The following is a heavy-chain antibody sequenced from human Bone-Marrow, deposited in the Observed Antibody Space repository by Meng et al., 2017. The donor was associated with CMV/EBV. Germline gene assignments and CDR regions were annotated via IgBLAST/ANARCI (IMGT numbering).Heavy chain of an antibody. Sequence: SQTLSLTCAISGDSVSSNSAAWNWIRQSPSRGLEWLGRTYYRSKWYNDYAVSVKSRITINPDTSKNQFSLKLSSVTAADTAVYYCARDITPPTYRGIVGAIEGFDPWGQGTLVTVSS. D-gene: IGHD1-26*01. V-gene: IGHV6-1*01. CDR1: GDSVSSNSAA. CDR3: ARDITPPTYRGIVGAIEGFDP. CDR2: TYYRSKWYN. J-gene: IGHJ5*02.